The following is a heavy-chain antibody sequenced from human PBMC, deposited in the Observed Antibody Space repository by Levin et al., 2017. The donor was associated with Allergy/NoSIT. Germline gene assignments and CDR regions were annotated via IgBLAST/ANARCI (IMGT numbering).Heavy chain of an antibody. CDR3: ARKPRSGSDTAHGMDV. D-gene: IGHD2-21*02. CDR2: IYPGDPDI. Sequence: GESLKISCEVSGFTFTSHWIAWVRQVPGKGLEWMGIIYPGDPDIRYSPSVQGQVTMSVDESTATAYLPWSSLKASDTAAYYCARKPRSGSDTAHGMDVWGQGTAVNVS. V-gene: IGHV5-51*01. CDR1: GFTFTSHW. J-gene: IGHJ6*02.